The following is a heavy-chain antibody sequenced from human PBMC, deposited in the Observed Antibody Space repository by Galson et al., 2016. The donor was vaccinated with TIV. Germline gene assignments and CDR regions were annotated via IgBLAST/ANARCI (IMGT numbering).Heavy chain of an antibody. V-gene: IGHV1-69*13. J-gene: IGHJ6*02. Sequence: SVKVSCKASGGTFSSYVFNWVRLAPGQGLEWMGGIIPLFRTTNYAQKFQGRVTITADESTNTAYMELNRLRSGDTDVYYCASDRNTAFDTYHYYSGMDVWGQGTTVTVSS. CDR3: ASDRNTAFDTYHYYSGMDV. CDR1: GGTFSSYV. CDR2: IIPLFRTT. D-gene: IGHD5-18*01.